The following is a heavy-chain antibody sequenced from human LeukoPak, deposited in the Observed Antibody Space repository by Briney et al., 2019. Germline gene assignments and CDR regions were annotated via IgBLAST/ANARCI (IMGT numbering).Heavy chain of an antibody. CDR3: ARAPYDILTGYFLFDS. V-gene: IGHV4-30-2*01. Sequence: SQTLSLTCAVSGSAVSSDDHFWSWIRQPPGRGLEWIGNIYHRGSTSYNPSLRSRVTVSLDKSRNQFSLNLYSVTAADTAVYYCARAPYDILTGYFLFDSWGQGTLITVSS. CDR2: IYHRGST. CDR1: GSAVSSDDHF. D-gene: IGHD3-9*01. J-gene: IGHJ4*02.